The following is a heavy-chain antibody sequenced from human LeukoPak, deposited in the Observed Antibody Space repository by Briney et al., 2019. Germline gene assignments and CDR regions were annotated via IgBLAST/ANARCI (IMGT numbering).Heavy chain of an antibody. V-gene: IGHV4-38-2*02. J-gene: IGHJ4*02. D-gene: IGHD4-11*01. CDR3: ARGRTTVTTMRYYFDY. CDR1: GYSISTGYY. Sequence: TSETLSLTCTVSGYSISTGYYWGWIRQPPGKGLEWIGGSYHTGSTYYNPSLKSRLTISVDTSKNQFSLKLTSVTAADTAVYYCARGRTTVTTMRYYFDYWGQGTLVTVSS. CDR2: SYHTGST.